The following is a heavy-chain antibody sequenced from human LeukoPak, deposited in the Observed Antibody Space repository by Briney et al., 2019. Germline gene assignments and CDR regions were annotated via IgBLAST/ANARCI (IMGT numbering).Heavy chain of an antibody. D-gene: IGHD5-24*01. V-gene: IGHV1-69*05. CDR3: ARDRGGYFDY. CDR1: GGTVSSYA. J-gene: IGHJ4*02. Sequence: SVKLSCKASGGTVSSYAISWGRQAPGQGLGGMGGMIPIFGRANYAQKFQGRVTIPTHESTSTAYMELSSLRSEDTAVYYCARDRGGYFDYWGPGTLVNVSS. CDR2: MIPIFGRA.